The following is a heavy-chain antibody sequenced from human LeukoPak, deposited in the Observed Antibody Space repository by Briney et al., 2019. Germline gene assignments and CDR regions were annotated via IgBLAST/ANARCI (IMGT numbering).Heavy chain of an antibody. V-gene: IGHV1-69*13. CDR1: GGTFSSYA. CDR2: IIPIFGTA. Sequence: SVEVSCKASGGTFSSYAICWVRQAPGQGLEWMGGIIPIFGTANYAQKFQGRVTITADESTSTAYMELSSLRSEDTAVYYCAREDSSGHYFFDYWGQGTLVTVYS. J-gene: IGHJ4*02. D-gene: IGHD3-22*01. CDR3: AREDSSGHYFFDY.